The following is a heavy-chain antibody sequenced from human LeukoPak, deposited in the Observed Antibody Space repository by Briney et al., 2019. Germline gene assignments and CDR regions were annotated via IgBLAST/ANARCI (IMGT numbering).Heavy chain of an antibody. J-gene: IGHJ4*02. CDR1: GGSFSGYY. D-gene: IGHD3-9*01. CDR3: WGAPYYDILTGYYTLHFDC. V-gene: IGHV4-34*01. Sequence: SETLSLTCAVYGGSFSGYYWSWIRQPPGKGLEWVGEINHSGSTNYNPSLKSRVTISVETSKNQFSLKLSSWTAADTAVYYCWGAPYYDILTGYYTLHFDCGGEGTLVTVSS. CDR2: INHSGST.